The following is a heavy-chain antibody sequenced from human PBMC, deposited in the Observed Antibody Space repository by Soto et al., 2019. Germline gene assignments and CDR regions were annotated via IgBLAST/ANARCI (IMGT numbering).Heavy chain of an antibody. V-gene: IGHV1-69*02. CDR1: GGTFSSYT. Sequence: QVQLVQSGAEVKKPGSSVKVSCKASGGTFSSYTISWVRQAPGQGLEWMGRIIPILGIANYAQKLQGRVTITADKSTSTAYMELSSLRSEDTAVYYCATDDSSGYYSPDYWGQGTLVTVSS. D-gene: IGHD3-22*01. J-gene: IGHJ4*02. CDR3: ATDDSSGYYSPDY. CDR2: IIPILGIA.